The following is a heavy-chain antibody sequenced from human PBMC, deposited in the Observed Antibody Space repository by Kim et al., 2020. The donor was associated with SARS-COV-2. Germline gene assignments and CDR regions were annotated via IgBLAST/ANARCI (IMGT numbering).Heavy chain of an antibody. CDR3: AKMGDFDY. J-gene: IGHJ4*02. V-gene: IGHV3-23*01. D-gene: IGHD3-16*01. CDR2: GGST. Sequence: GGSTYYADSVKGRFTISRDNSKNTLYLQMNSLRAEDTAVYYCAKMGDFDYWGQGSLVPVSS.